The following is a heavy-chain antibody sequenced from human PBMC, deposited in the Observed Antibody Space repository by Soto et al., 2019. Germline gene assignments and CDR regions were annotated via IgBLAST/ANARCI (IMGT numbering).Heavy chain of an antibody. CDR1: GFTFSNAW. D-gene: IGHD3-3*01. CDR3: TTLPSEDAFDI. CDR2: IKSKTDGGTT. J-gene: IGHJ3*02. Sequence: EVQLVESGGGLVKPGGSLRLSCAASGFTFSNAWMSWVRQAPGKGLEWVGRIKSKTDGGTTDYAAPVKGRVTISRDDSKNTLYLQMNSLKTDDTAVYYCTTLPSEDAFDIWGQGTMVTVSS. V-gene: IGHV3-15*01.